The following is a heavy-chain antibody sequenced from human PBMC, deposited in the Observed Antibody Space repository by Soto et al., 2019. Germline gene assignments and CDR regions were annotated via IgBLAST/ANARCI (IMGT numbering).Heavy chain of an antibody. CDR2: IYHSGST. CDR3: ARGDTATSGDAFDI. J-gene: IGHJ3*02. Sequence: QLQLQESGSGLVKPSQTLSLTCAVSGGSISSGGYSWSWIRQPPGKGLEWIGYIYHSGSTYYNPSLKSRVTIAVDRSKNQFSLKLSSVTAADTAVYYCARGDTATSGDAFDIWGQGTMVTVSS. CDR1: GGSISSGGYS. D-gene: IGHD5-18*01. V-gene: IGHV4-30-2*01.